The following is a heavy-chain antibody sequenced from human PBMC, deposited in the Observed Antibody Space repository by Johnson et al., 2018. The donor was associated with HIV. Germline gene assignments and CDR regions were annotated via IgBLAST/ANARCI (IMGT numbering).Heavy chain of an antibody. CDR2: IKSKTDGETT. D-gene: IGHD1-1*01. CDR1: GFSFSNAW. Sequence: VQLVESGGGVVKAGGSLRLSCAASGFSFSNAWMSWVRQAPGKGLEWVGRIKSKTDGETTDYAAPVKGRFTTSRDDSKNTLYLQRNSLKTEDTAMYYCTTDPWWNGYHAFDVWGQGTMVTVSS. V-gene: IGHV3-15*01. J-gene: IGHJ3*01. CDR3: TTDPWWNGYHAFDV.